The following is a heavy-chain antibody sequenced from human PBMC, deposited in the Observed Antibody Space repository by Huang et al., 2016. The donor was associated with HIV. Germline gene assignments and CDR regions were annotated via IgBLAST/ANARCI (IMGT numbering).Heavy chain of an antibody. J-gene: IGHJ5*02. CDR3: AKSGYCSGGSCYLEGFDP. CDR1: GFTFSSYA. Sequence: EVQLLESGGGLVQPGGSLRLSCAASGFTFSSYAMGWVRQAPGKGLGWCSAISGSGGSTDYADSGKGRFTISRDNSKNTLYLQMNSLRAEDTAVYYCAKSGYCSGGSCYLEGFDPWGQGTLVTVSS. CDR2: ISGSGGST. V-gene: IGHV3-23*01. D-gene: IGHD2-15*01.